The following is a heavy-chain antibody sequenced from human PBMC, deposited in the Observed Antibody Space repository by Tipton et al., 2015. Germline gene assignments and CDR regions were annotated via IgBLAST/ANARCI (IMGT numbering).Heavy chain of an antibody. CDR3: AKGVRSSSWYGYFDY. CDR2: ISYDGNNK. V-gene: IGHV3-30*18. CDR1: GFVFSGFG. J-gene: IGHJ4*02. Sequence: SLRLSCVASGFVFSGFGMHWVRQAPGTGLEWVAVISYDGNNKYYADSVKGRFTISRDNSKKTLYLQMNSLRAEDTAVYYCAKGVRSSSWYGYFDYWGQGTLVTVSS. D-gene: IGHD6-13*01.